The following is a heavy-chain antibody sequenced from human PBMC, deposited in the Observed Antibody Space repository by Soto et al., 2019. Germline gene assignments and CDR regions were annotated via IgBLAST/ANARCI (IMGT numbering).Heavy chain of an antibody. Sequence: QVQLVQSGAEVKKPGASVKVSCKASGGTFSTSAISWVRQAPGQGLEWVGGILPVFPTRDYAQKFQGRVTITADDSTTTAYLELTSLRTGDTDVYYCSRDKDRLQLGGNYCSILDVWGQRTAITVSS. CDR2: ILPVFPTR. CDR1: GGTFSTSA. J-gene: IGHJ6*02. V-gene: IGHV1-69*12. D-gene: IGHD1-7*01. CDR3: SRDKDRLQLGGNYCSILDV.